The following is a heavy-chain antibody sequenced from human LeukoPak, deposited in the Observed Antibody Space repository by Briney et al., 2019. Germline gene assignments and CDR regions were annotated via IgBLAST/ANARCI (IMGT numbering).Heavy chain of an antibody. J-gene: IGHJ5*02. Sequence: GGSLRLSCAASGFTFSSMNWVRQAPGKGLEWVSSISSSSSYIYYADSVKGRFTISRDNAKNSLYLQMNSLRAEDTAVYYCARGVAVAGTGNWFDPWGQGTLVTVSS. CDR2: ISSSSSYI. CDR1: GFTFSS. V-gene: IGHV3-21*01. CDR3: ARGVAVAGTGNWFDP. D-gene: IGHD6-19*01.